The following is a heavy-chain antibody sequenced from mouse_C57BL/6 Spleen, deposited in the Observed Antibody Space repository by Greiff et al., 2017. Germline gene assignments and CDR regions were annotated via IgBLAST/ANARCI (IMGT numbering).Heavy chain of an antibody. Sequence: DVKLQQSGGGLVQPNGSLTLSCAASGFCFTTYAMNWVRQAPGKGLEWVARIISKCNNYATYYADSVKDRFTISRDDSESMLYLQINNLKTEDTAMYYCVRQDYSKPFADWGKGTLVTVSA. CDR3: VRQDYSKPFAD. J-gene: IGHJ3*01. CDR1: GFCFTTYA. D-gene: IGHD2-5*01. V-gene: IGHV10-1*01. CDR2: IISKCNNYAT.